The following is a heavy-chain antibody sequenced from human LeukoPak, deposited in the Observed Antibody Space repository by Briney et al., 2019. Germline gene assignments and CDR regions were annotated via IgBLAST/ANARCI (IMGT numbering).Heavy chain of an antibody. CDR2: ISGSGGST. CDR1: GFTFSSYA. D-gene: IGHD3-22*01. Sequence: PGGSLRLSCAASGFTFSSYAMSWVRQAPGKGLEWVSAISGSGGSTYYADSVKGRFTISRDNSKNTLYLQMNSLRAEDTAVYYCAKAPTYYYDSSGYFSGWGQGTLVTVSS. J-gene: IGHJ4*02. CDR3: AKAPTYYYDSSGYFSG. V-gene: IGHV3-23*01.